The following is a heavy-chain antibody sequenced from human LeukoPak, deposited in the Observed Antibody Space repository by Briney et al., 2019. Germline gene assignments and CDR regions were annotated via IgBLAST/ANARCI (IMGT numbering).Heavy chain of an antibody. V-gene: IGHV4-61*01. CDR1: GYSINSGYY. CDR3: ARVYYSSSYDYWYFDL. CDR2: IYYSGST. Sequence: SETLSLTCTVSGYSINSGYYWGWIRQPPGKGLEWIGYIYYSGSTNYNPSLKSRVTISVDTSKNQFSLKLSSVTAADTAVYYCARVYYSSSYDYWYFDLWGRGTLVTVSS. J-gene: IGHJ2*01. D-gene: IGHD6-13*01.